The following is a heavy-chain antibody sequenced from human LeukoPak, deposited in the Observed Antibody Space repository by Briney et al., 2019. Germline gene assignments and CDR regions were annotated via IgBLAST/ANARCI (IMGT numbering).Heavy chain of an antibody. J-gene: IGHJ4*02. CDR2: IYHSGST. CDR3: ARGRPHGNDY. CDR1: GGSISSGGYS. D-gene: IGHD4-23*01. Sequence: SQTLSLTCAVSGGSISSGGYSWSWIRQPPGKGLEWIGYIYHSGSTYYNPSLKSRVTISVDTSENQFSLKLSSVTAADTAVYYCARGRPHGNDYWGQGTLVTVSS. V-gene: IGHV4-30-2*05.